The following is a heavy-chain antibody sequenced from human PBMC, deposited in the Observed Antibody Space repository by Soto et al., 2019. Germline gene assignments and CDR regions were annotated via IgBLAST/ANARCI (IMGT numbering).Heavy chain of an antibody. Sequence: GGSLRLSCAASGFTFSSYAMSWVRQAPGKGLEWVSAISDSGGSTYYADSVKGRFTISRDNSKNTLFLQMNSLRAEDTAVYYCAKLASGYSYGYFDYWGQGTLVTISS. CDR1: GFTFSSYA. V-gene: IGHV3-23*01. J-gene: IGHJ4*02. D-gene: IGHD5-18*01. CDR2: ISDSGGST. CDR3: AKLASGYSYGYFDY.